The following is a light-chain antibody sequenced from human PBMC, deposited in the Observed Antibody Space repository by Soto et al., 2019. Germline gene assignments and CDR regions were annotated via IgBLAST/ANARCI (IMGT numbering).Light chain of an antibody. V-gene: IGKV3-20*01. CDR3: QQSASSVT. CDR2: DAD. Sequence: FVVTQSPDTLSLSPGETATLSCSASHSVSSTFLAWYQQKPGQAPTLLIYDADTRATGIPDRFSGSGFGTHFTLTISSLEPEDFAMYYCQQSASSVTFGQGTRLEIK. CDR1: HSVSSTF. J-gene: IGKJ5*01.